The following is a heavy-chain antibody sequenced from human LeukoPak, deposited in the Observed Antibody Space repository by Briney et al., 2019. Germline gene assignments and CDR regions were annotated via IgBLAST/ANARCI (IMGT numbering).Heavy chain of an antibody. Sequence: ASVKLSCKASGYTFTSYYMHWVRQAPGQGLEWMGWISPKSGGTNYAQKFQGRVTMTRDTSISTAYMELSRLRSDGTAVYYCVHSGGISQFYFDYWGQGKLVTGSS. CDR3: VHSGGISQFYFDY. D-gene: IGHD3-10*01. J-gene: IGHJ4*02. CDR1: GYTFTSYY. CDR2: ISPKSGGT. V-gene: IGHV1-2*02.